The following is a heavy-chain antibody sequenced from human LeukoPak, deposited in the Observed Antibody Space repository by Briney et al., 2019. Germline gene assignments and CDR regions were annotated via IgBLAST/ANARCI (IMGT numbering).Heavy chain of an antibody. D-gene: IGHD5-24*01. V-gene: IGHV3-30*18. CDR2: VSYDGTNK. Sequence: GGSLRLSCAASGFTFSTYVMHWVRQAPGKGLEWVAVVSYDGTNKYYADSVKGRFILSRDNSKNTLYLQMNSLRAEDTAVYYCAKEGGGDGYSYYFDYWGQGTLVTVSS. CDR1: GFTFSTYV. J-gene: IGHJ4*02. CDR3: AKEGGGDGYSYYFDY.